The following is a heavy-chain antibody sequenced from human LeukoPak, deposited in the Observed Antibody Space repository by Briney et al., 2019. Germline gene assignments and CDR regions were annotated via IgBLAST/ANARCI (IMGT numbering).Heavy chain of an antibody. V-gene: IGHV4-4*07. D-gene: IGHD6-13*01. Sequence: PSETLSLTCTVSGGSISSYYWSWIRQPAGKGLEWIGLIYSSGSTNYNPSLKSRVTMSVDTSTNQFSLKLSSVTAADTAVYYCARESWAAGYFDYWGQGTLVTVSS. J-gene: IGHJ4*02. CDR2: IYSSGST. CDR1: GGSISSYY. CDR3: ARESWAAGYFDY.